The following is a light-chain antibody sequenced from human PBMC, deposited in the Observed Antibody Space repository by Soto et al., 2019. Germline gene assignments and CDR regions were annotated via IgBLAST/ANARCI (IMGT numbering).Light chain of an antibody. J-gene: IGKJ1*01. CDR1: QSVSSY. V-gene: IGKV3-11*01. Sequence: EIVLTQSPATLSLSPGERPTLSCRASQSVSSYLAWYQQKPGQAPRLLIYDASNRATGIPARFSGSGSGTDFTLTISSLEPEDFAVYYCQQRSNWPSWTFGQGTKVEIK. CDR3: QQRSNWPSWT. CDR2: DAS.